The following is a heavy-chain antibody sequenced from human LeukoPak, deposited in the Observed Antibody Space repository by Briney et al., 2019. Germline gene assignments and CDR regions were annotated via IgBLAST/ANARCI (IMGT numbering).Heavy chain of an antibody. CDR1: GFSFSSYN. Sequence: PGGSLRLPCVASGFSFSSYNMNWVRQAPGKGLEWVSSISRSASNIYYADSVKGRFTISRDNAKNSFYLQMNSLRAEDTAVFYCARDPEGFGATYFDYWGQGTLVTVSS. CDR3: ARDPEGFGATYFDY. D-gene: IGHD3-16*01. CDR2: ISRSASNI. J-gene: IGHJ4*02. V-gene: IGHV3-21*01.